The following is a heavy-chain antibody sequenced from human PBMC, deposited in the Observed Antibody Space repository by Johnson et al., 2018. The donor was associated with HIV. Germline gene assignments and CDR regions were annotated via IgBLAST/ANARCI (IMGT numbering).Heavy chain of an antibody. CDR2: ISSSGSTI. Sequence: VQLVESGGGLVKPGGSLRLSCAASGFTFTNAWMSWVRQAPGKGLEWVSYISSSGSTIYYADSVKGRFTISRDNAKNSLYLQMNSLRAEDTAVYYCAREIIAAADDIWGQGTMVTVSS. V-gene: IGHV3-11*04. CDR1: GFTFTNAW. D-gene: IGHD6-13*01. J-gene: IGHJ3*02. CDR3: AREIIAAADDI.